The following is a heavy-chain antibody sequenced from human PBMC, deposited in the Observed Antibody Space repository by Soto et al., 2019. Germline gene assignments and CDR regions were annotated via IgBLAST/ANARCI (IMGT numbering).Heavy chain of an antibody. CDR2: IKSKTDGGTT. J-gene: IGHJ5*02. D-gene: IGHD2-2*01. CDR1: GFTFSNAW. Sequence: GGSLRLSCAASGFTFSNAWMSWVRQAPGKGLEWVGRIKSKTDGGTTDYAAPVKGRFTISRDDSKNTLYLQMNSLKTEDTAVYYCALDIVVVPAAMDWFDPWGQGTLVTVSS. CDR3: ALDIVVVPAAMDWFDP. V-gene: IGHV3-15*01.